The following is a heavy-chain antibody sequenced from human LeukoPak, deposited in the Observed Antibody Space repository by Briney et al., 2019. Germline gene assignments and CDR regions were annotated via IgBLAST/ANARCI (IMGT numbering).Heavy chain of an antibody. CDR2: IYYSGST. CDR1: GGSISSGGYY. V-gene: IGHV4-31*03. J-gene: IGHJ4*02. CDR3: ARVGLGIGNDY. Sequence: PSQTLSLTCTVSGGSISSGGYYWSWIRQHPGKGLEWIGYIYYSGSTYYNPSLKSRVTISVDTSKNQFSLKLSSVTGADTAVYYCARVGLGIGNDYWGQGTLVTVSS. D-gene: IGHD7-27*01.